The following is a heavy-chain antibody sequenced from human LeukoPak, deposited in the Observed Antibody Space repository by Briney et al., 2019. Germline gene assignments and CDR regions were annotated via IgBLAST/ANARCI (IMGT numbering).Heavy chain of an antibody. CDR2: IYYTGST. CDR3: AKQKGGVAGLKYYFDF. J-gene: IGHJ4*02. V-gene: IGHV4-39*01. D-gene: IGHD6-19*01. Sequence: SETLSLTCTVSGGSISSSSYYWGWIRQPPGKGLEWIGSIYYTGSTYYNPSLKSRVTISVDTSENQFSLKLSSVTAADTAEYYCAKQKGGVAGLKYYFDFWGQGTLVTVSS. CDR1: GGSISSSSYY.